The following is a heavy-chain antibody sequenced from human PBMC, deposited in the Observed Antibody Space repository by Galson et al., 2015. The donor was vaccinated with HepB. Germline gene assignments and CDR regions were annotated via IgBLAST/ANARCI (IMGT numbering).Heavy chain of an antibody. CDR1: GFTFSSYA. CDR2: ISYDGSNK. Sequence: SLRLSCAASGFTFSSYAMHWVRQAPGKGLEWVAVISYDGSNKYYADSVKGRFTISRDNSKNTLYLQMNSLRAEDTAVYYCAREPVAHAFDIWGQGTMVTVSS. CDR3: AREPVAHAFDI. J-gene: IGHJ3*02. D-gene: IGHD6-19*01. V-gene: IGHV3-30-3*01.